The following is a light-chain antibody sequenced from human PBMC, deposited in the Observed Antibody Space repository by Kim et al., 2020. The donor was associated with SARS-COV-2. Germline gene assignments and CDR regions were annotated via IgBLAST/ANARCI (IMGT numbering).Light chain of an antibody. V-gene: IGLV3-9*01. Sequence: SYELTQPLSVSVALGQTARITCGGNNIGDKNVHWYQQKPGQAPVLVMYRDKNRPSGIPERFSGSNSGNTATLTISRAQAGDEADYYCHVWDTYTALFGGGTQLTVL. CDR2: RDK. CDR3: HVWDTYTAL. CDR1: NIGDKN. J-gene: IGLJ3*02.